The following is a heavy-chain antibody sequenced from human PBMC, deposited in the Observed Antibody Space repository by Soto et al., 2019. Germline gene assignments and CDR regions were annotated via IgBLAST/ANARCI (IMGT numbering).Heavy chain of an antibody. V-gene: IGHV1-8*01. CDR3: PRDATTADY. Sequence: QVQLVQSGAEVKKPGASVKVSCKASGYSFTSNDITWVRQAPGQGPEWLGWMNANRGLTGYAQKFQGRVTLTRNPSTSPAYMELSTLPSEDMVMYYCPRDATTADYWGQGNLVGVPS. CDR1: GYSFTSND. D-gene: IGHD2-15*01. J-gene: IGHJ4*02. CDR2: MNANRGLT.